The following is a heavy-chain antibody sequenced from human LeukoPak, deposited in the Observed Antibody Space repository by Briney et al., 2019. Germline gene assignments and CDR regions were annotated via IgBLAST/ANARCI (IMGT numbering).Heavy chain of an antibody. D-gene: IGHD6-19*01. V-gene: IGHV3-23*01. J-gene: IGHJ4*02. CDR3: ARDSSGWTQEIDY. CDR1: GFTFSSYA. Sequence: GGSLRLSCAASGFTFSSYAMSWVRQAPGKGLEWVSAISGSGGSTYYADSVKGRFTISRDNSKNTLYLQMNSLRAEDTAVYYCARDSSGWTQEIDYWGQGTLVTVSS. CDR2: ISGSGGST.